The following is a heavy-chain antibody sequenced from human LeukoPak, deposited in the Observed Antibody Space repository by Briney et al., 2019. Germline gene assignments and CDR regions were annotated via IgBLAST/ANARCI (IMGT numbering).Heavy chain of an antibody. V-gene: IGHV4-59*01. CDR1: GGSISSYY. CDR3: AVSSGWTFYYYYGMDV. CDR2: IYYSGST. D-gene: IGHD6-19*01. J-gene: IGHJ6*02. Sequence: SETLSLTCTVSGGSISSYYWSWIRQPPGKGLEWIGYIYYSGSTNYNPSLKSRVTISVDTSKNQFSLKLSSVTAADTAMYYCAVSSGWTFYYYYGMDVWGQGTTVTVSS.